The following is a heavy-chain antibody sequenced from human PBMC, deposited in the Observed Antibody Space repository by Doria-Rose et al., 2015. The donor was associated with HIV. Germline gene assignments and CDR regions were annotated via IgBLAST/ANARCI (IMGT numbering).Heavy chain of an antibody. Sequence: QVQLVQSGPVLVKPTETLTLTCTVSGVSLSSPGMGVSWIRQPPGKALEWLAYIFSDDERSYKPSLKSRLTISRGTSKSQLVLTMTDMDPVDTATYYCARIKSSRWYHKYYFDFWGQGTLVIVSA. D-gene: IGHD6-13*01. CDR2: IFSDDER. J-gene: IGHJ4*02. CDR3: ARIKSSRWYHKYYFDF. CDR1: GVSLSSPGMG. V-gene: IGHV2-26*01.